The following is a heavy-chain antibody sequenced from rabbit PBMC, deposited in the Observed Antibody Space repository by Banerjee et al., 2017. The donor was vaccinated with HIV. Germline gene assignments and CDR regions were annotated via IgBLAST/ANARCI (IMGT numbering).Heavy chain of an antibody. V-gene: IGHV1S45*01. CDR1: GFDLSSYYY. Sequence: QEQLEESGGGLVKPEGSLTLTCKASGFDLSSYYYICWVRQAPEKGLELIACIYTGTSGSTWYANWAKGRFTISKTSSTTVTLQMTSLTAADTATYFCARGLGGAAGNGYGLWGQGTLVTVS. D-gene: IGHD8-1*01. CDR2: IYTGTSGST. J-gene: IGHJ3*01. CDR3: ARGLGGAAGNGYGL.